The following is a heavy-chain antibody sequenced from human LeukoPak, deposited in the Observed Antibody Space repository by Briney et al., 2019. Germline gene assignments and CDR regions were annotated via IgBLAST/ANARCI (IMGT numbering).Heavy chain of an antibody. Sequence: SETLSLTCAVYGGSFSGFSWSWIRQSPGKGLEWIGQINHGGDTNCNPSLKSRVTISVDTSKNQFSLKLSSVTAADTAVYYCARRRNWNGVLDSLGQGTLVTVSS. J-gene: IGHJ5*01. V-gene: IGHV4-34*01. D-gene: IGHD1-1*01. CDR3: ARRRNWNGVLDS. CDR1: GGSFSGFS. CDR2: INHGGDT.